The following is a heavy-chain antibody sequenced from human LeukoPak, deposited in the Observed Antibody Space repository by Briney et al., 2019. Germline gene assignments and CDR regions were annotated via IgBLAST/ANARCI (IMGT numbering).Heavy chain of an antibody. Sequence: PSETLSLTCTVSGGSISSSSYYWGWIRQPPGKGLEWIGSIYYSGSTYYNPSLKSRVTIYVDTSKNQFSLKLSSVPAADTAVYYCARVNYYDTFFDSWGQGTLVTVSS. D-gene: IGHD3-22*01. CDR2: IYYSGST. CDR3: ARVNYYDTFFDS. J-gene: IGHJ4*02. CDR1: GGSISSSSYY. V-gene: IGHV4-39*01.